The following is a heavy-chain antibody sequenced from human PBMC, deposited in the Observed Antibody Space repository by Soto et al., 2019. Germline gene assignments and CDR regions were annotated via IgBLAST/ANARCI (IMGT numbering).Heavy chain of an antibody. CDR1: GFTFSSYA. J-gene: IGHJ5*01. V-gene: IGHV3-23*01. CDR3: AKVLISGSGYVVFDS. D-gene: IGHD3-10*02. CDR2: ISDSGANT. Sequence: GGSLRLSCAASGFTFSSYAMSWVRQAPGKGLEWVSAISDSGANTYYADSVKGRFTISRDNSKNTLYLQMNSLRAEDTALYYRAKVLISGSGYVVFDSGGQGTLVTVSS.